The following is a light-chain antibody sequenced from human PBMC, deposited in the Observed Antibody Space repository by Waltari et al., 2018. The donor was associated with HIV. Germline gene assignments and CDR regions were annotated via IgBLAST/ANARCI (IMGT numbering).Light chain of an antibody. V-gene: IGLV2-11*01. CDR3: CSSAGRYTFV. J-gene: IGLJ1*01. CDR2: DLN. CDR1: SNDVGAYNY. Sequence: QPPLTQSRSVSGSPGQSITISCTGTSNDVGAYNYVSWYQQHPGRAPTLLIFDLNRRPSGVPDRFSASKSGNTASLTISGLQAEDEADYYCCSSAGRYTFVFGTGTKVTVL.